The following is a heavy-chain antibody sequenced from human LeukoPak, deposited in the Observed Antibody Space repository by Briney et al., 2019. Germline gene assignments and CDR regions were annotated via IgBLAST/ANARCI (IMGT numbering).Heavy chain of an antibody. J-gene: IGHJ4*02. D-gene: IGHD3-16*02. Sequence: ASVKVSCKVSGYTLTELSMHWVRQAPGKGLEWMGGFDPEDGETICAQKFQGRVTMTEDTSTDTAYMELSSLRSEDTAVYYCATDRPFGGVIVYFDYWGQGTLVTVSS. CDR1: GYTLTELS. CDR3: ATDRPFGGVIVYFDY. CDR2: FDPEDGET. V-gene: IGHV1-24*01.